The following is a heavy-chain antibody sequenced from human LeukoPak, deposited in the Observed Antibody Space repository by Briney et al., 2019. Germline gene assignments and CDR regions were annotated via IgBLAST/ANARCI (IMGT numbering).Heavy chain of an antibody. CDR2: IKPDGSDT. V-gene: IGHV3-74*01. CDR3: AKRGGYSFAYAFDI. Sequence: GGSLRLSCGASGFTFTTHWIHWVRQAPGKGLVWVSRIKPDGSDTYYADSVKGRFTISRDNSKNTLYLQMNSLRAEDTAVYYCAKRGGYSFAYAFDIWGQGTMVTVSS. J-gene: IGHJ3*02. CDR1: GFTFTTHW. D-gene: IGHD5-18*01.